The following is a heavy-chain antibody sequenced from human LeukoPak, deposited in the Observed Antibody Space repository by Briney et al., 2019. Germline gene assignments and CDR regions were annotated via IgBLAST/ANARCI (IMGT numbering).Heavy chain of an antibody. D-gene: IGHD3-10*01. J-gene: IGHJ4*02. V-gene: IGHV1-24*01. Sequence: ASVKVSCKVSGYTLTELSMHWVRQAPGKGLEWMVGFDPEDGGTIYAQKFQGRVTMTEDTSTDTAYMELSSLRSEDTAVYYCATDRPHYYGPGSYYIPFDYWGQGTLVTVSS. CDR2: FDPEDGGT. CDR1: GYTLTELS. CDR3: ATDRPHYYGPGSYYIPFDY.